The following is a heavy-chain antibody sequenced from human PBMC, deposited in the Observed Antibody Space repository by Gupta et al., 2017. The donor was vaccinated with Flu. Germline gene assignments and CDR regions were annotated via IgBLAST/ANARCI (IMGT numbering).Heavy chain of an antibody. CDR3: ARGLHRGYSSGWTLNLAFVGGGGAFDI. CDR2: INHSGST. V-gene: IGHV4-34*01. J-gene: IGHJ3*02. Sequence: INHSGSTNYNPSLKSRVTISVDTSKNQFSLKLSSVTAADTAVYYCARGLHRGYSSGWTLNLAFVGGGGAFDIWGQGTMVTVSS. D-gene: IGHD6-19*01.